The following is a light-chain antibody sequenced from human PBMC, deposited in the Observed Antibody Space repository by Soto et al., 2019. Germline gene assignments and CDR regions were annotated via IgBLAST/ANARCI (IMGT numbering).Light chain of an antibody. J-gene: IGLJ1*01. CDR2: DDN. CDR3: GSWDSSLSAYV. Sequence: QSVLTQPPSVSAAPGQKVTISCSGSSSNIGGNSVSWYQQLPGTATKHLIYDDNKRPSGIPDRFSGCKSGTSATLGITAFQTGDEADYYCGSWDSSLSAYVFGTGTTVTVL. V-gene: IGLV1-51*01. CDR1: SSNIGGNS.